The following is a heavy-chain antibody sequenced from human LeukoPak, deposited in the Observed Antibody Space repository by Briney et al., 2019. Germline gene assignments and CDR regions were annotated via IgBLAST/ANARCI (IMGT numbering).Heavy chain of an antibody. CDR3: AKDFNTFLSGHYFDY. CDR1: GFTFSSYG. J-gene: IGHJ4*02. CDR2: IRYDGSNK. D-gene: IGHD2/OR15-2a*01. Sequence: GGSLRLSCAASGFTFSSYGMHCVRQAPGKGLEWVAFIRYDGSNKYYADAVKGPFTISRDNSQNTLYLQMNSLRADDTAVYYCAKDFNTFLSGHYFDYWGQGTLVTVSS. V-gene: IGHV3-30*02.